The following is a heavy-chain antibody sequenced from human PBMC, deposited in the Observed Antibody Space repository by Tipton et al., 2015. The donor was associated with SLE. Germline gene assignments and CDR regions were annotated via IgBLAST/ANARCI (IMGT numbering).Heavy chain of an antibody. CDR2: IYSGGST. CDR3: ARVNYYDSTYFDY. J-gene: IGHJ4*02. D-gene: IGHD3-22*01. CDR1: GFTVSSNY. V-gene: IGHV3-66*02. Sequence: GSLRLSCAASGFTVSSNYMSWVRQAPGKGLEWVSVIYSGGSTYYADSVKGRFTISRDNSKNTLYLQMNSLRAEDTAVYYCARVNYYDSTYFDYWGQGTLVTVSS.